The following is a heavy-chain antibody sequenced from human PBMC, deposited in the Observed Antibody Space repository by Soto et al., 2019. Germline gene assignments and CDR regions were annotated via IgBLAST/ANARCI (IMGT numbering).Heavy chain of an antibody. Sequence: QVQLVQSGAEVKKPGASVKVSCKASGYTFTSYDINWVRQATGQGLGWMGWMNPNSGNTGYAQKFQGRVTMTRNTSISTAYMVLSSLRSEDTAVYYCARDADYDILTGYGMDVWGQGTTVTVSS. D-gene: IGHD3-9*01. J-gene: IGHJ6*02. CDR3: ARDADYDILTGYGMDV. CDR2: MNPNSGNT. V-gene: IGHV1-8*01. CDR1: GYTFTSYD.